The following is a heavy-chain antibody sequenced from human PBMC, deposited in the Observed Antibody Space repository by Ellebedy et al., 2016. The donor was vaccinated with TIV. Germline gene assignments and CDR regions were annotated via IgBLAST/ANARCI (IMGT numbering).Heavy chain of an antibody. V-gene: IGHV3-48*01. CDR3: ANTPGRGDY. CDR2: ISSSSSTI. D-gene: IGHD3-16*01. Sequence: GESLKISXAASGFTFSSYSMNWVRQAPGKGLEWVSYISSSSSTIYYADSVKGRFTISRDNAKNTLYLQMNSLRAEDTAVYYCANTPGRGDYWGQGTLVTVSS. J-gene: IGHJ4*02. CDR1: GFTFSSYS.